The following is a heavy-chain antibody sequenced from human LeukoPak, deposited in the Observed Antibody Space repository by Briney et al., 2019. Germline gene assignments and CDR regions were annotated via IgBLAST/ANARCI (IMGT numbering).Heavy chain of an antibody. J-gene: IGHJ4*02. V-gene: IGHV3-23*01. CDR2: ISGSGGST. CDR3: ARGEYMYGHGIDY. Sequence: GGSLRLSCAASGFTFSSYAMSWVRQAPGKGLEWVSAISGSGGSTYYADSVKGRFTISRDNSKNTLYLQMNSLRAEDTAVYYCARGEYMYGHGIDYWGQGTLVTVSS. CDR1: GFTFSSYA. D-gene: IGHD2/OR15-2a*01.